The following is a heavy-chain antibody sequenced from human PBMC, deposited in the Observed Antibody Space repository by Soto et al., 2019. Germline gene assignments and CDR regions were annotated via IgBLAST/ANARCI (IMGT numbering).Heavy chain of an antibody. D-gene: IGHD2-15*01. CDR1: GASISSYY. CDR3: ARQMFIGGMDV. J-gene: IGHJ6*02. CDR2: IYYSGST. V-gene: IGHV4-59*08. Sequence: SETLSLTCTVSGASISSYYWSWIRQPPGKGLEWIGYIYYSGSTNYNPSLKSRVTISVDTSKNEFSLRLSSVTAADTAVYHCARQMFIGGMDVWGQGTTVTVSS.